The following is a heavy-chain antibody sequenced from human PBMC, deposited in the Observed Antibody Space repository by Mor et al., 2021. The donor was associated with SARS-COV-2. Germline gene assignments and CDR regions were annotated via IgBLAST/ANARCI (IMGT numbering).Heavy chain of an antibody. V-gene: IGHV1-18*01. D-gene: IGHD2-2*01. J-gene: IGHJ5*02. CDR2: IKGYNGKT. Sequence: APGQGLEWMGWIKGYNGKTNYAQKFQGRVAMTTDTSTRTAYLELRSLRSDDTAVYYCARWAGYQQDNWFDPWGQGTL. CDR3: ARWAGYQQDNWFDP.